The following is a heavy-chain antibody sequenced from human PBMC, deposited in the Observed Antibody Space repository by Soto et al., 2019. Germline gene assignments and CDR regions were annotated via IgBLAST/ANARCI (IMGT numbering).Heavy chain of an antibody. D-gene: IGHD3-22*01. Sequence: EVQLLESGGGLVQPGGSLRLSCAASGFTFSSYAMSWVRQAPGKGLEWVSAISGSGGSTYYADSVKGQFTISRDNSKNTLYLQMNSLRAEDTAVYYCAKDTPTPRYYYDSSGYYSIYYFDYWGQGTLVTVSS. CDR1: GFTFSSYA. J-gene: IGHJ4*02. V-gene: IGHV3-23*01. CDR2: ISGSGGST. CDR3: AKDTPTPRYYYDSSGYYSIYYFDY.